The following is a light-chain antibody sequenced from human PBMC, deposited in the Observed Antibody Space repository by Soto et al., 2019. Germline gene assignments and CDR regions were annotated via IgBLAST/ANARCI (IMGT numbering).Light chain of an antibody. V-gene: IGLV1-44*01. CDR3: ATLDEDLNAAV. J-gene: IGLJ7*01. CDR2: IND. Sequence: QSALTQPPSLSGTPGQRVTISCSGSSSNIAGNTVHWYQHLPGTAPKLLIYINDQRPSGVPGRFSASTSGTSASLAISGLQSDDEADYYCATLDEDLNAAVFGGGTQLTVL. CDR1: SSNIAGNT.